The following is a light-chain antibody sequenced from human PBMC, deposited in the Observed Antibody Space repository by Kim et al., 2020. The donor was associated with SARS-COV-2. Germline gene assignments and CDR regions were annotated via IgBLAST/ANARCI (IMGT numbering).Light chain of an antibody. Sequence: QSVLTQPPSVSGAPGQRVTISCTGSSNIGTGFEVHWYQHLPGTAPKLLLYRNNNRPSGVPDRFSGSKSDTSASLAITGLQAEDEGDYFCQSFDNSLGGWVFGGGTQLTVL. CDR2: RNN. CDR3: QSFDNSLGGWV. V-gene: IGLV1-40*01. CDR1: SSNIGTGFE. J-gene: IGLJ3*02.